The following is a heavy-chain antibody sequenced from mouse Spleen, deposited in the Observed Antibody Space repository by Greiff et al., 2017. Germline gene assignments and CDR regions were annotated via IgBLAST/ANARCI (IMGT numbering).Heavy chain of an antibody. CDR2: ISSGSSTI. D-gene: IGHD3-1*01. J-gene: IGHJ3*01. CDR1: GFTFSSFG. CDR3: ARSGAGGAWFAY. Sequence: EVQRVESGGGLVQPGGSRKLSCAASGFTFSSFGMHWVRQAPEKGLEWVAYISSGSSTIYYADTVKGRFTISRDNPKNTLFLQMTSLRSEDTAMYYCARSGAGGAWFAYWGQGTLVTVSA. V-gene: IGHV5-17*02.